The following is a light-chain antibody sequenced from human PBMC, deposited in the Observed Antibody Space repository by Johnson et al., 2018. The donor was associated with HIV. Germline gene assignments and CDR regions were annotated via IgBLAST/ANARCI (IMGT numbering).Light chain of an antibody. V-gene: IGLV1-51*02. CDR1: SSNIGNNY. CDR3: GTWDSSLSAHYV. J-gene: IGLJ1*01. Sequence: QSVLTQPPSVSAAPGQKVNISCSGSSSNIGNNYVSWYQQLPGTAPKLLIYEKNKRPSGIPDRFSASKSGTSATLGITGHQTGDEADYYCGTWDSSLSAHYVFGTGTEVTVL. CDR2: EKN.